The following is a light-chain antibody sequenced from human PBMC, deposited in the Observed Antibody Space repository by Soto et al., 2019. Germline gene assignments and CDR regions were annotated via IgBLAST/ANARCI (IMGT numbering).Light chain of an antibody. J-gene: IGLJ2*01. V-gene: IGLV2-18*02. CDR1: SSDVGKYNL. CDR3: SSYTTSSSAYVV. CDR2: EVS. Sequence: QSALTQPPSVSGSPGQSVTISCTGTSSDVGKYNLVSWYQQHPGKAPKLMIYEVSNRPSGVPDRFSGSKSGNTASLTISGLQAEAEADYHCSSYTTSSSAYVVFGGGTKLTVL.